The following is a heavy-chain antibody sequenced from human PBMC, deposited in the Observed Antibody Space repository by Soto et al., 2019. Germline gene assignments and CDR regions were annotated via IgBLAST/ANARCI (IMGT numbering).Heavy chain of an antibody. CDR3: SRALEV. V-gene: IGHV3-7*04. CDR1: GFRLSSYW. CDR2: INQDGSEK. J-gene: IGHJ6*02. Sequence: PGGSLRLSCGASGFRLSSYWMDWVRQAPGKGLEWVANINQDGSEKYSLDSVKGRFTISRDNARNSLYLQMNSLRADDTAVYYCSRALEVWGQGTMVTVSS.